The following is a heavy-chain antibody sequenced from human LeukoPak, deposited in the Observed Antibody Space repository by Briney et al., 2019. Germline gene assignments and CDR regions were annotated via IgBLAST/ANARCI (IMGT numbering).Heavy chain of an antibody. CDR3: ASPRLAGSDY. J-gene: IGHJ4*02. V-gene: IGHV4-39*07. Sequence: SETLSLTCTVSGGSISSSSYYWSWIRRPPGKGLEWIGEINHSGSTNYNPSLKSRVTISVDTSKNQFSLKLSSVTAADTAVYYCASPRLAGSDYWGQGTLVTVSS. CDR2: INHSGST. D-gene: IGHD6-19*01. CDR1: GGSISSSSYY.